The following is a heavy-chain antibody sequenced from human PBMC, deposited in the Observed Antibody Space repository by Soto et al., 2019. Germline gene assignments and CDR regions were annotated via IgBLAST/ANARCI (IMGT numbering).Heavy chain of an antibody. J-gene: IGHJ6*02. CDR3: ARDEDIVVVPAARDVYYYYGIDV. Sequence: ASVKVSCKASGGTFSSYTISWVRQAPGQGLEWTGGIIPIFGTANYAQKFQGRVTITADKSTSTAYMELSSLRSEDTAVYYCARDEDIVVVPAARDVYYYYGIDVWGQGTTVTVSS. D-gene: IGHD2-2*01. CDR2: IIPIFGTA. V-gene: IGHV1-69*06. CDR1: GGTFSSYT.